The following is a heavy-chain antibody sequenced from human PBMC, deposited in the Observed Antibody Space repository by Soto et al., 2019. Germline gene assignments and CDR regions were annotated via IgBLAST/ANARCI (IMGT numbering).Heavy chain of an antibody. V-gene: IGHV3-21*01. J-gene: IGHJ6*02. CDR2: ISSSSYI. D-gene: IGHD6-13*01. CDR1: GFTFSSYS. CDR3: ARVPAIAAASQLYYYYGMDV. Sequence: PGGSLRLSCAASGFTFSSYSMNWVRQAPGKGLEWVSSISSSSYIYYADSVKGRFTISRDNAKNSLYLQMNRLRAEDTTVYYCARVPAIAAASQLYYYYGMDVWGQGTTVTVYS.